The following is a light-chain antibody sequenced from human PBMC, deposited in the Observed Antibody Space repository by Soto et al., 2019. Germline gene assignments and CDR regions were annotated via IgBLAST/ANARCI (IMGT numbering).Light chain of an antibody. CDR1: QSVSST. Sequence: EIVLTQSPATLSLSPGERATLFCRASQSVSSTVAWYQQRPGQAPRLLIYGASTRATGIPARFSGSGSGTEFTLTISSLQSEDFAVYYCQQYNDWLTFGGGTKVDIK. J-gene: IGKJ4*01. CDR3: QQYNDWLT. V-gene: IGKV3-15*01. CDR2: GAS.